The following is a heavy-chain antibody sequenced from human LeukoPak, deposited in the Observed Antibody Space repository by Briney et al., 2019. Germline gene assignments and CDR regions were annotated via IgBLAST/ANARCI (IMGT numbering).Heavy chain of an antibody. J-gene: IGHJ4*02. Sequence: INPSGGSTSYTQKFQGRVTMTRDTSTSTVYMELSSLRSEDTAVYYCARDEVVYSSGWYFDYWGQGTLVTVSS. V-gene: IGHV1-46*01. CDR2: INPSGGST. D-gene: IGHD6-19*01. CDR3: ARDEVVYSSGWYFDY.